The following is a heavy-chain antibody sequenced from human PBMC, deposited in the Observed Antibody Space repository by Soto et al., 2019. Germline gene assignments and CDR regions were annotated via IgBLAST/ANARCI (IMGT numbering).Heavy chain of an antibody. D-gene: IGHD4-4*01. CDR2: IIPMFGTA. Sequence: SVKVSCKTSGGSFSNYAISCVLQSPLRGLEWMGAIIPMFGTANYAQMFQGRVTITADESTNTAYMEVSSLRSEDSAVYYCARGATVTREYFYGMDVWGQGTTVTVSS. J-gene: IGHJ6*02. V-gene: IGHV1-69*13. CDR3: ARGATVTREYFYGMDV. CDR1: GGSFSNYA.